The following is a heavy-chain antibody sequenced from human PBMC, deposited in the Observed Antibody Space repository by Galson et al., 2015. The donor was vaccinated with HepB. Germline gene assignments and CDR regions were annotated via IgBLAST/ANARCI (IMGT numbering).Heavy chain of an antibody. CDR1: GFTFSSYG. J-gene: IGHJ4*02. CDR3: ARDDPASYGPGGY. D-gene: IGHD5-18*01. CDR2: INRDGNTT. V-gene: IGHV3-74*01. Sequence: SLRLSCAASGFTFSSYGMYWVRQAPGKGLVWVSRINRDGNTTGYSGSLRGRVTISRDTAKNTLYLQMNSLRAEDTAIYYCARDDPASYGPGGYWGQGTLVTVSS.